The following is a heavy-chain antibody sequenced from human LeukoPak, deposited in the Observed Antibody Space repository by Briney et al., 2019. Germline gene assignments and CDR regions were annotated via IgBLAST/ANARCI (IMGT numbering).Heavy chain of an antibody. D-gene: IGHD2-2*01. V-gene: IGHV5-51*01. Sequence: GESLKISCKGSGYSFTSYWIGWVRQTPGKGLEWMGIIYPGESDTRYSPSFQGQVTISADKSISTAYLQWSSLKASDTAMYYCARRDSTSRAYYYYYMDVWGKGTTVTVSS. CDR1: GYSFTSYW. CDR2: IYPGESDT. J-gene: IGHJ6*03. CDR3: ARRDSTSRAYYYYYMDV.